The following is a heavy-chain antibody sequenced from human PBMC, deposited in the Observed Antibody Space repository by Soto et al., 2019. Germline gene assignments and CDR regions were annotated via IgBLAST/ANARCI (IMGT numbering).Heavy chain of an antibody. CDR3: ARGAISPDIVVVVAALWNYYYGMDV. J-gene: IGHJ6*02. Sequence: SETLSLTCAVYGGSFSGYYWSWIRQPPGKGLEWIGEINHSGSTNYNPSLKSRVTISVDTSKNQFSLKLSSVTAADTAVYYCARGAISPDIVVVVAALWNYYYGMDVWGQGTTVTVSS. CDR2: INHSGST. V-gene: IGHV4-34*01. D-gene: IGHD2-15*01. CDR1: GGSFSGYY.